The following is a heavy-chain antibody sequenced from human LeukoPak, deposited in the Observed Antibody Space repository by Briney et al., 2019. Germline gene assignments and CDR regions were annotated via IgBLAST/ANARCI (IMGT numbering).Heavy chain of an antibody. CDR2: IYPGDSDT. CDR1: GYNFASYW. Sequence: GESLKISCKGSGYNFASYWIGWVRQMPGKGLEWMGVIYPGDSDTRYSPSFQGQVTISGDKSISTAYLQWSSLKASDTAMYYCARLDRGWYSAPDSWGQGTLVTVSS. CDR3: ARLDRGWYSAPDS. J-gene: IGHJ4*02. D-gene: IGHD6-19*01. V-gene: IGHV5-51*01.